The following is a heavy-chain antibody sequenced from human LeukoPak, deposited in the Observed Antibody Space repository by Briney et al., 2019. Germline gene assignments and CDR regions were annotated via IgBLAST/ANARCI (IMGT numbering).Heavy chain of an antibody. V-gene: IGHV3-53*05. CDR1: GFTVSSNY. CDR3: SIRYFGREGSY. Sequence: GGSLRLSCAASGFTVSSNYMSWVRRAPGKGLEWVSVIYSGGSTYYADSVKGRFTISRDNSKNTLYLQMNSLRAEDTAVYYCSIRYFGREGSYWGQGTLVTVSS. D-gene: IGHD3-9*01. J-gene: IGHJ4*02. CDR2: IYSGGST.